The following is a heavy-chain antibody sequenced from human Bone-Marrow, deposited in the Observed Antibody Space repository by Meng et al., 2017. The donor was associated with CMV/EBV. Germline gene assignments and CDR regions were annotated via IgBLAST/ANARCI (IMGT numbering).Heavy chain of an antibody. V-gene: IGHV4-39*07. Sequence: SETLSLTCTVSGGSISSRSYYWGWIRQPPGKGLEWIGSIYYSGSTYYNPSLKSRVTISVDTSKNQFSLKLSSVTAADTAVYYCARMNPSVVPAASGYYYYYGMDVWGQGTTVTVSS. CDR3: ARMNPSVVPAASGYYYYYGMDV. D-gene: IGHD2-2*01. CDR1: GGSISSRSYY. CDR2: IYYSGST. J-gene: IGHJ6*02.